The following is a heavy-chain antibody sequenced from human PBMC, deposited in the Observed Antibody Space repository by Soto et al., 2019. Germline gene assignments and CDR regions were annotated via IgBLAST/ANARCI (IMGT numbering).Heavy chain of an antibody. D-gene: IGHD5-18*01. CDR3: ARGRGYSYGLDP. J-gene: IGHJ5*02. CDR1: GDSISSNTNY. Sequence: QVQLQESGPGLVKPSQTLSLTCTVSGDSISSNTNYWSWIRQPPGEGLEWIGFISYSGTTSYSPSPSGLGVRSLDTSKNQFSLSLSSVTATDTAGYYCARGRGYSYGLDPWGQGTLVTVSS. V-gene: IGHV4-30-4*01. CDR2: ISYSGTT.